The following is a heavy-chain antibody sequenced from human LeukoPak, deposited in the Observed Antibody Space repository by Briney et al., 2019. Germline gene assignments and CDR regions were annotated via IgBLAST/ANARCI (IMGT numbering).Heavy chain of an antibody. J-gene: IGHJ5*02. CDR3: ARELGDYGEGSPMFDP. V-gene: IGHV3-66*01. CDR2: IYSGGST. Sequence: PGGSLRLSCAASGVTVSSNYMSWVRQAPGKGLEWVSVIYSGGSTYYADSVKGRFTISRDNSKNTLYLQMNSLRAEDTAVYYCARELGDYGEGSPMFDPWGQGTLVTVSS. CDR1: GVTVSSNY. D-gene: IGHD4-17*01.